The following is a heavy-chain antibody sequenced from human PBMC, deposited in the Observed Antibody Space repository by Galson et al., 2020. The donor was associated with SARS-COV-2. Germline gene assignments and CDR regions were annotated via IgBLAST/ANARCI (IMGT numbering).Heavy chain of an antibody. Sequence: GESLKISCTASGFTFTNYAMAWVRQAPGKGLEWVSAIGTSTDVTFYADSVKGRFTISRDNFKSTVYLQMNSLTAEDSAIYFCTNARGDRTVVNPRFIYWGQGTLVTVSS. CDR3: TNARGDRTVVNPRFIY. CDR2: IGTSTDVT. D-gene: IGHD2-15*01. V-gene: IGHV3-23*01. CDR1: GFTFTNYA. J-gene: IGHJ4*02.